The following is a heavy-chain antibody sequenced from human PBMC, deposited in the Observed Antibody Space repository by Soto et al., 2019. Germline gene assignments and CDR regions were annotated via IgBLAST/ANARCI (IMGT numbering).Heavy chain of an antibody. J-gene: IGHJ5*02. CDR1: GASISSYF. Sequence: SETLSLTCTVSGASISSYFWTWIRQPAGKGLDWIGRISTSGTTNYNPSLKSRVTMSVDTSKNHFSLNLSSVTAADTAVYYCAREAGPDRWFDPWGQGTLVTDSS. V-gene: IGHV4-4*07. CDR3: AREAGPDRWFDP. CDR2: ISTSGTT. D-gene: IGHD6-19*01.